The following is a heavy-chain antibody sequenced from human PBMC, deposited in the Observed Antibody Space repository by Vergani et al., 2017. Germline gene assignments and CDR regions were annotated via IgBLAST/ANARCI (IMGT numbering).Heavy chain of an antibody. Sequence: QVQLQESGPGLVKPSQTLSLTCTVSGGSISSGDYYWSWIRQPPGKGLEWIGYIYYSGSTYYNPSLKSRVTISVDTSKNQFSLKLSSVTAADTAVYYCARGSGSGSYYTPLDAFDIWGQGTMVTVSS. V-gene: IGHV4-30-4*08. CDR1: GGSISSGDYY. CDR2: IYYSGST. D-gene: IGHD3-10*01. J-gene: IGHJ3*02. CDR3: ARGSGSGSYYTPLDAFDI.